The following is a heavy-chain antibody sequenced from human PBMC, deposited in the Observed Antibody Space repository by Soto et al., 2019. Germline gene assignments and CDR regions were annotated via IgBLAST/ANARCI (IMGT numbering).Heavy chain of an antibody. D-gene: IGHD2-21*02. Sequence: GESLKIPCEVSGYSLANYWIRWVRQRPGQGLQWLGTIDCGYSYTRYSPSFQGHVSISADRSLNTAYLHLTSLQASDTAIYFCARQNHGVDSTYLDYWGPGALVTVSS. CDR2: IDCGYSYT. CDR3: ARQNHGVDSTYLDY. CDR1: GYSLANYW. V-gene: IGHV5-51*01. J-gene: IGHJ4*02.